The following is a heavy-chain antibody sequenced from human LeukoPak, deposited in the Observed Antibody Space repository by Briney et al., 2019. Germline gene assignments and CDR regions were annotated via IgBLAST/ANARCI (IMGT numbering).Heavy chain of an antibody. CDR3: ARDRGGSYSAIDY. CDR2: ISSSSSTI. V-gene: IGHV3-48*04. D-gene: IGHD1-26*01. CDR1: GFTFSSYW. Sequence: GGSLRLSCAASGFTFSSYWMSWVRQAPGKGLEWVSFISSSSSTIYYADSVKGRFTISRDNAKNSLYLQMNSLRAEDTAVYYCARDRGGSYSAIDYWGQGTLVTVSS. J-gene: IGHJ4*02.